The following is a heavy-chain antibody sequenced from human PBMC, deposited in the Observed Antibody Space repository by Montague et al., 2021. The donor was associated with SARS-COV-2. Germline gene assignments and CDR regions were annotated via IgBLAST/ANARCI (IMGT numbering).Heavy chain of an antibody. J-gene: IGHJ4*02. CDR3: ARVFPRWLQFDPYFDY. CDR2: IYYSGST. Sequence: SETLSLTCTVSGGSISSYYWSWIWQPPGKGLEWIGYIYYSGSTNYNPSPKSRVPISVDTSKNQFSLKLSLVTVADTAVYSCARVFPRWLQFDPYFDYWGQGTLVTVSS. V-gene: IGHV4-59*01. CDR1: GGSISSYY. D-gene: IGHD5-24*01.